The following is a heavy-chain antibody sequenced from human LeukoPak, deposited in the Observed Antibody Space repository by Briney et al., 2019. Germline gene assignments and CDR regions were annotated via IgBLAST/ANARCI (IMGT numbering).Heavy chain of an antibody. Sequence: SVKVSCKASGGTFSTYAISWVRQAPGQGLEWMGGIIPIFGTANYAQKFQGRVTITTDESTSTAYMELSSLRSEDTAVYYCASAATYCGGDCYPLDYWGQGTLVTVSS. CDR1: GGTFSTYA. CDR2: IIPIFGTA. J-gene: IGHJ4*02. V-gene: IGHV1-69*05. D-gene: IGHD2-21*01. CDR3: ASAATYCGGDCYPLDY.